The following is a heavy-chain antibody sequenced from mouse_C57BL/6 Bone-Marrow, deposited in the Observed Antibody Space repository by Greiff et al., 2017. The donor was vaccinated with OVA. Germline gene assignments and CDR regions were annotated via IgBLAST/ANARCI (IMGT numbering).Heavy chain of an antibody. D-gene: IGHD1-1*01. Sequence: EVQLQQSGPELVKPGASVKISCKASGYTFTDYYMNWVKQSHGKSLEWIGDINPNNGGTSYNQKFKGKATLTVDKSSSTAYMELRSLTSEDSAVYYCARRARYYYIAYWGQGTLVTVSA. CDR1: GYTFTDYY. V-gene: IGHV1-26*01. CDR2: INPNNGGT. CDR3: ARRARYYYIAY. J-gene: IGHJ3*01.